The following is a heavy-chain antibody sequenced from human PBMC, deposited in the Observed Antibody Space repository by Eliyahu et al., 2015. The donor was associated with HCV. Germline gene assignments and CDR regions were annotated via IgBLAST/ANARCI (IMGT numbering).Heavy chain of an antibody. D-gene: IGHD6-19*01. J-gene: IGHJ5*02. CDR3: ASGGGGIAVAGTGGWFDP. Sequence: IRQPPGKGLEWIGYIHYSGSTNYNASLKSRVTISLDTSKNQFSLKLTSVTAADTAXYYCASGGGGIAVAGTGGWFDPWGQGTLVTVSS. V-gene: IGHV4-59*01. CDR2: IHYSGST.